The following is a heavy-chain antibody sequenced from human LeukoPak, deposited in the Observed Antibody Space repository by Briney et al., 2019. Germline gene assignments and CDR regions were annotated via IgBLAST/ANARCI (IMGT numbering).Heavy chain of an antibody. CDR2: IYYSGST. CDR1: GGSISSYY. J-gene: IGHJ2*01. V-gene: IGHV4-59*01. Sequence: PSETLSLTCTVSGGSISSYYWSWIRQPPGKGLEWIGYIYYSGSTNYNPSLKSRVTISVDTSKNQFSLKLSSVTAADTAVYYCARVPHIVVDYWYFDLWGRGTLVTVSS. D-gene: IGHD2-21*01. CDR3: ARVPHIVVDYWYFDL.